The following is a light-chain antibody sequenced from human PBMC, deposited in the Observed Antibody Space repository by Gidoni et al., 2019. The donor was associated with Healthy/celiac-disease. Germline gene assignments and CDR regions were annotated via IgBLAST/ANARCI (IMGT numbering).Light chain of an antibody. V-gene: IGKV4-1*01. CDR2: WAS. J-gene: IGKJ3*01. CDR1: QSVLSSSNSKNY. CDR3: QQYYSTPFT. Sequence: EMVTTKSPGYQHESLGERAPIKCKSSQSVLSSSNSKNYVAWYQQKPGQPPKLLFYWASTREAGVPDRFSGSGSGTDFTLTISSLQAEDVAVYYCQQYYSTPFTFGPGTKVAIK.